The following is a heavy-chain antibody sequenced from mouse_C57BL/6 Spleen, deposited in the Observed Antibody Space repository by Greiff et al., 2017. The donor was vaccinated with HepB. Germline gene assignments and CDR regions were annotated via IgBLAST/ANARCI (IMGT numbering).Heavy chain of an antibody. Sequence: VKLQESGAELARPGASVKLSCKASGYTFTSYGISWVKQRTGQGLEWIGEIYPRSGNTYYNEKFKGKATLTADKSSSTAYMELRSLTSEDSAVYFCARVGVVATRYAMDYWGQGTSVTVSS. CDR3: ARVGVVATRYAMDY. CDR1: GYTFTSYG. CDR2: IYPRSGNT. V-gene: IGHV1-81*01. D-gene: IGHD1-1*01. J-gene: IGHJ4*01.